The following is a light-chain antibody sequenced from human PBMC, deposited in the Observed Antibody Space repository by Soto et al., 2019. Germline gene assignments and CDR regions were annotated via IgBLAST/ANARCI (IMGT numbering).Light chain of an antibody. CDR1: QSVDSN. V-gene: IGKV3-15*01. Sequence: EILMTQSPATLSVSPGETATLSCRASQSVDSNLAWYQQKPGQAPRLLIYGASTGATGVPARFSGSGSGTEFTLTISSLQSEDFAVYYCQQYNDWPPWTFGQGTKVEIK. CDR2: GAS. CDR3: QQYNDWPPWT. J-gene: IGKJ1*01.